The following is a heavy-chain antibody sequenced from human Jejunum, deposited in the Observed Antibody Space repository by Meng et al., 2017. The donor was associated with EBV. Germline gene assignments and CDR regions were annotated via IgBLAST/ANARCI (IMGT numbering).Heavy chain of an antibody. V-gene: IGHV3-21*01. D-gene: IGHD6-19*01. Sequence: VQLGECGGGLVKPGGSLRLSCAASGFDFNIYALTWVRQAPGKGLEWVSVISSTTTYIYYADSVRGRFTISRDNAENSLYLQMNSLRADDTAVYYCARYSSGWHSDVDYWGQGTLVTVSS. J-gene: IGHJ4*02. CDR3: ARYSSGWHSDVDY. CDR2: ISSTTTYI. CDR1: GFDFNIYA.